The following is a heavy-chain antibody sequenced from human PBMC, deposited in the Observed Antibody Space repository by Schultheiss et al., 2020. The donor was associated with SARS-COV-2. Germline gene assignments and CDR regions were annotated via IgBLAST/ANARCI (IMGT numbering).Heavy chain of an antibody. CDR3: ARVKVGYSSSWYPTHYYGMDV. D-gene: IGHD6-13*01. V-gene: IGHV4-34*01. J-gene: IGHJ6*02. Sequence: SETLSLTCTVSGDSISSYYWNWIRQPPGKGLERIGEINHSGSTNYNPSLKSRVTISVDTSKNQFSLKLSSVTAADTAVYYCARVKVGYSSSWYPTHYYGMDVWGQGTTVTVSS. CDR1: GDSISSYY. CDR2: INHSGST.